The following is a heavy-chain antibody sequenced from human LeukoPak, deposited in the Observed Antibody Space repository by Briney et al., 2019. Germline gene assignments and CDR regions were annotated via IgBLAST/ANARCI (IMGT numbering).Heavy chain of an antibody. Sequence: PSETLSLTCSVSGDSVTSYYWSWIRQPPGEGLEWIGYVSYDGTTNYTPSLRSRVIMAVDTAKNNISLRLTSVTAADTAVYYCARLDCSGDGCYSHWGRGTLVTVSS. J-gene: IGHJ4*02. V-gene: IGHV4-59*08. CDR3: ARLDCSGDGCYSH. D-gene: IGHD2-15*01. CDR2: VSYDGTT. CDR1: GDSVTSYY.